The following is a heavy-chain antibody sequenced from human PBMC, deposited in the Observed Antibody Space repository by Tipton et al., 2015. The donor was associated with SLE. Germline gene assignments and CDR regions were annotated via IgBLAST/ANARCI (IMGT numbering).Heavy chain of an antibody. V-gene: IGHV1-18*01. Sequence: QSGPEVKKPGASVKVSCKASGYTFTSYGISWVRQAPGQGLEWMGWISAYNGNTNYAQKLQGRVTMTTDTSTSTAYMELRSLRPEDTAVYYGAIVLRDDAFDIRGQRTMVAVS. CDR3: AIVLRDDAFDI. J-gene: IGHJ3*02. CDR1: GYTFTSYG. CDR2: ISAYNGNT.